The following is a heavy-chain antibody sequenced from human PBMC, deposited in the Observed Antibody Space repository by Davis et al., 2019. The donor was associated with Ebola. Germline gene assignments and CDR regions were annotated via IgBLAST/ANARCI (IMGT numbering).Heavy chain of an antibody. J-gene: IGHJ4*02. CDR3: ARDPGTEFDY. CDR1: GFTFSSYG. CDR2: IYSGGST. Sequence: GESLKISCAASGFTFSSYGMSWIRQAPGKGLEWVSIIYSGGSTYYADSVKGRFTISRDNSKNTLYLQMNSLRAEDTAVYYCARDPGTEFDYWGQGTLVTVSS. V-gene: IGHV3-66*02.